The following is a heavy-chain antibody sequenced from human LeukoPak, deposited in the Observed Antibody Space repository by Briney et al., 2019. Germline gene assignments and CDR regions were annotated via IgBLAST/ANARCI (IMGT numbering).Heavy chain of an antibody. CDR3: ARNSHNLWFGELSLPGPWFDP. CDR2: ISSNGGST. V-gene: IGHV3-64*01. CDR1: GFTFSSYA. J-gene: IGHJ5*02. D-gene: IGHD3-10*01. Sequence: GGSLRLSCAASGFTFSSYAMHWVRQAPGKGLEYVSAISSNGGSTYYANSVKGRFTISRDNSKNTLYLQMGSLRAEDMAVYYCARNSHNLWFGELSLPGPWFDPWGQGTLVTVSS.